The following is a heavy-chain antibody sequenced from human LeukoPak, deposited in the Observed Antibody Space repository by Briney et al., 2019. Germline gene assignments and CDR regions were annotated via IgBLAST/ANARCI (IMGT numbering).Heavy chain of an antibody. CDR2: VENTGST. CDR1: GGSISNY. Sequence: SETLSLTCTVSGGSISNYWSCIRQPPGNRLEWIGNVENTGSTNYNPSLESRVTISVDTSNNHFYLRLSSVTAADTAVYYCARAVGDSGHGRYFDYWGQGTLVSVSS. D-gene: IGHD5-12*01. J-gene: IGHJ4*02. V-gene: IGHV4-59*01. CDR3: ARAVGDSGHGRYFDY.